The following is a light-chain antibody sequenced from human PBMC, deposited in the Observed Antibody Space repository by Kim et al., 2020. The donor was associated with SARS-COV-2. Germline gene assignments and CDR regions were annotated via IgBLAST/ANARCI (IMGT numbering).Light chain of an antibody. CDR1: RSDVAAYNF. V-gene: IGLV2-14*04. J-gene: IGLJ3*02. CDR3: SSFRSGNTLL. CDR2: DVD. Sequence: GPSVTLSFTGTRSDVAAYNFVSWYQQHPGEAPKVIIYDVDNRPSGVSNRFSGSKSGNTASLTISEVQAEDEADYYCSSFRSGNTLLFGGGTQLTVL.